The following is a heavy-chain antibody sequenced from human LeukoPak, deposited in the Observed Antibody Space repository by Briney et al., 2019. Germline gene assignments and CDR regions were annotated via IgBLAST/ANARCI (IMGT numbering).Heavy chain of an antibody. Sequence: ASETLSLTCIVSGGSISSSTSYWGWIRQPPGKGLEWIGSISYSGSTYYNPSLKSRVTISVDTSKNQFSLKLSSVTAADTAVYYCATSRYYYDSSGYYNGAAFDIWGQGTMVTVSS. J-gene: IGHJ3*02. CDR3: ATSRYYYDSSGYYNGAAFDI. CDR1: GGSISSSTSY. D-gene: IGHD3-22*01. CDR2: ISYSGST. V-gene: IGHV4-39*01.